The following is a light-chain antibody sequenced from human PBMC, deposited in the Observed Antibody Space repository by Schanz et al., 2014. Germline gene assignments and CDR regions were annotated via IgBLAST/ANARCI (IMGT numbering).Light chain of an antibody. J-gene: IGLJ3*02. V-gene: IGLV2-14*01. CDR1: SSDVGGYKY. CDR3: SSYTSSSSPWV. CDR2: DVS. Sequence: QSALTQPASVSGSLGQSITISCTGTSSDVGGYKYVSWYQQHPGKAPKLMIYDVSNRPSGVSNRFSGSKSGNTASLTISGLQAEDGADYYWSSYTSSSSPWVFGGGTKLTVL.